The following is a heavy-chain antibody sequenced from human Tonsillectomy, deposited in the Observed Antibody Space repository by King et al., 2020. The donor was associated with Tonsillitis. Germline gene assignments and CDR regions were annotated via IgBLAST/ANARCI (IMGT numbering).Heavy chain of an antibody. V-gene: IGHV5-51*03. Sequence: VQLVESGAEVKKPGESLKLFCKGSGYSFTNYWIGWVRQMPGKGLEWMGIIHPGDSHTRYSPSFQDQVTISADKSISTASLQWSSLKASDTAMYYCARRIPRNDGFEIWGQGTKVTVSS. CDR2: IHPGDSHT. J-gene: IGHJ3*02. CDR1: GYSFTNYW. CDR3: ARRIPRNDGFEI.